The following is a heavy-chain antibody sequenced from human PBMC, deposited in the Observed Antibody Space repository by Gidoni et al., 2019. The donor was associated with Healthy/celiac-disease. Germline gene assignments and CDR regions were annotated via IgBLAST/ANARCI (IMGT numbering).Heavy chain of an antibody. CDR1: GFTFSSYS. CDR2: ISSSSSYI. J-gene: IGHJ3*02. D-gene: IGHD2-21*02. Sequence: EVQLVESGGGLVKPGGSLRLSCAASGFTFSSYSMNWVRQAPGKGLEWVSSISSSSSYIYYADSVKGRFTISRDNAKNSLYLQMNSLRAEDTAVYYCARDRLVVVTADAFDIWGQGTMVTVSS. CDR3: ARDRLVVVTADAFDI. V-gene: IGHV3-21*01.